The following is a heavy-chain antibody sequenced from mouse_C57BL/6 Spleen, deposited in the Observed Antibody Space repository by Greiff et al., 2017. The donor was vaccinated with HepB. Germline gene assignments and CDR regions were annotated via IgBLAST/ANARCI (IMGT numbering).Heavy chain of an antibody. CDR1: GYAFSSSW. CDR3: AVITTVVATRYYYAMDY. D-gene: IGHD1-1*01. V-gene: IGHV1-82*01. Sequence: QVQLQQSGPELVKPGASVKISCKASGYAFSSSWMNWVKQRPGKGLEWIGRIYPGDGDTNYNGKFKGKATLTADKSSSTAYMQLSSLTSEDSAVYFCAVITTVVATRYYYAMDYWGQGTSVTVSS. J-gene: IGHJ4*01. CDR2: IYPGDGDT.